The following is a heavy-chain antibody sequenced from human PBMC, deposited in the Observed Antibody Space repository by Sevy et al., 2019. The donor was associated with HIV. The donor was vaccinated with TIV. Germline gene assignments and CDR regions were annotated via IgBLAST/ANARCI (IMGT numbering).Heavy chain of an antibody. V-gene: IGHV3-21*05. CDR2: MTSSGSYI. Sequence: GGSPRLSCAASGFTFSTSTMNWVRQAPGKGLEWVSLMTSSGSYILYADSVKGRFTISRDNAKNSVFLQMNSLRVEDTAVYYCVRDGWNYWGQGTLVTVSS. J-gene: IGHJ4*02. D-gene: IGHD2-15*01. CDR1: GFTFSTST. CDR3: VRDGWNY.